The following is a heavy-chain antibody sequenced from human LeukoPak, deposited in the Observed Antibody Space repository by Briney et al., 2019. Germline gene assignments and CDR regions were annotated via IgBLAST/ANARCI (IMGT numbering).Heavy chain of an antibody. CDR2: ISDSGGNT. V-gene: IGHV3-23*01. D-gene: IGHD2-2*01. Sequence: PGGSLRLPCAVSGITLSNYGMSWVRQAPGKGLEWVAGISDSGGNTNYADSVKGRFTISRDNAKNSLYLQMNSLRAEDTAVYYCARDWQYQLLPPVYFDYWGQGTLVTVSS. CDR3: ARDWQYQLLPPVYFDY. J-gene: IGHJ4*02. CDR1: GITLSNYG.